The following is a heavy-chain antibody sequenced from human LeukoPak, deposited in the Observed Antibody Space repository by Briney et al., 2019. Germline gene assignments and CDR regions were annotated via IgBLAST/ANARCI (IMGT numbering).Heavy chain of an antibody. CDR1: GFTFNSYW. J-gene: IGHJ4*02. CDR2: IRQDGSDK. CDR3: ARHSRGSPIDD. D-gene: IGHD2-15*01. V-gene: IGHV3-7*01. Sequence: GGSLRLPCAASGFTFNSYWMSWVRQAPEKGPEWLANIRQDGSDKQYVDSVKGRFTISRDNAKNSLYLQMNSLSAEDTAVYYCARHSRGSPIDDWGQGTLVTASS.